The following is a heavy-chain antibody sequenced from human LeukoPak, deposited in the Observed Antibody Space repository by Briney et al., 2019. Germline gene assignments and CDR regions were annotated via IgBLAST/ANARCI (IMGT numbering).Heavy chain of an antibody. V-gene: IGHV1-2*02. J-gene: IGHJ4*02. Sequence: GASVKVSCKASGYRFTSYYMHWVRQAPGQGLEWMGWINPNSGDTNYAQKFQGRVTMTRDTSISTAYMELSRLRSDDTAVYYCARLASLYDSSGYYWGDYWGQGTLVTVSS. CDR1: GYRFTSYY. D-gene: IGHD3-22*01. CDR3: ARLASLYDSSGYYWGDY. CDR2: INPNSGDT.